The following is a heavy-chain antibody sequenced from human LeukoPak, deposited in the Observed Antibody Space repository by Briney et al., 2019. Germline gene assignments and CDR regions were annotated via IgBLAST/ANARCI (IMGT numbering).Heavy chain of an antibody. Sequence: SETLSLTCSVSDDSITMYYWTWIRRPPRKGLEWIGYVDHTGSTNFNPSLNGRVSISRDTTKNLFSLRLRSVTAADTAVYFCARGRVSSSTWYSTYYYYFYMDVWGKGTTVTVSS. CDR3: ARGRVSSSTWYSTYYYYFYMDV. D-gene: IGHD1-1*01. CDR2: VDHTGST. V-gene: IGHV4-59*01. CDR1: DDSITMYY. J-gene: IGHJ6*03.